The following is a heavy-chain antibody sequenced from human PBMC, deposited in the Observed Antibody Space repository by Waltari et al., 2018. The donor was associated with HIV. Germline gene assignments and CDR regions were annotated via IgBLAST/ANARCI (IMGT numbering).Heavy chain of an antibody. V-gene: IGHV3-21*01. Sequence: EVHLVESGGGLVKPGESLSLSCAASGFTFSDYAMKWVRQAPGKGLEWVSAISRTSSYIYYADSVKGRFTISRDNAKNSVYLQMNSLRVEDTAVYYCARDERRCNSGDCYPSDYWGQGTLVTVSS. D-gene: IGHD2-21*02. CDR2: ISRTSSYI. CDR3: ARDERRCNSGDCYPSDY. CDR1: GFTFSDYA. J-gene: IGHJ4*02.